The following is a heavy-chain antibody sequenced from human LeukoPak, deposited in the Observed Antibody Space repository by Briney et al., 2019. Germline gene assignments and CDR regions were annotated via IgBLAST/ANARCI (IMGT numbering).Heavy chain of an antibody. CDR2: IYGSGSA. V-gene: IGHV4-4*07. Sequence: SETLSLTCTVSGDSMSSFYWSCIRQPAGKGLEWIGRIYGSGSAKYNPSLKSRGTISVDTSKNQISLKLTSVTAADTAVYFCARERYSRGWYPFEFWGQGTLVTVSS. D-gene: IGHD6-19*01. CDR1: GDSMSSFY. CDR3: ARERYSRGWYPFEF. J-gene: IGHJ4*02.